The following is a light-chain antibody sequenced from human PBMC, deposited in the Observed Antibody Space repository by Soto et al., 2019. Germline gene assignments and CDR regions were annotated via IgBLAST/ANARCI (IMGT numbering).Light chain of an antibody. J-gene: IGKJ5*01. V-gene: IGKV2D-29*02. CDR3: MQSTQLPPT. Sequence: DVVINQTPLSLSVAPGQPASISCKSSQSVLHITGETFLFWYLQKPGQSPQLLIYEVSTRVSGVPDRFSGSGSGTDFTLEISRVETDDVGIYYCMQSTQLPPTFGQGTRLEIK. CDR1: QSVLHITGETF. CDR2: EVS.